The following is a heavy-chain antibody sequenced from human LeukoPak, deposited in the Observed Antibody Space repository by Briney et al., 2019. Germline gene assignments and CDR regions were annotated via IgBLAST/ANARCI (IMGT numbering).Heavy chain of an antibody. J-gene: IGHJ5*02. V-gene: IGHV3-74*01. CDR1: GFTFSSHL. CDR2: MNSDGSST. D-gene: IGHD5-12*01. CDR3: ARGGPSGYANCFDR. Sequence: GGSLRLSCAASGFTFSSHLMHWVRQAPGKGLVWVSRMNSDGSSTSCADSVKGRFTISRDNAKNTLYLQMNSLRAEDTAVYYCARGGPSGYANCFDRWGQGTLVTVSS.